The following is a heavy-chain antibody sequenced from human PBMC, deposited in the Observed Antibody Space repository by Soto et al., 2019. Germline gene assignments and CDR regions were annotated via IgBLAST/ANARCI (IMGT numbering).Heavy chain of an antibody. CDR2: IYYSGST. J-gene: IGHJ4*02. D-gene: IGHD6-19*01. CDR3: ARVPSGWGGVGYYFDY. V-gene: IGHV4-59*01. Sequence: SETLSLTCTVSGGSISSYYWSWIRQPPGKGLEWIGYIYYSGSTNYNPSLKSRVTISVDTSKNQFSLKLSSVTAADTAVYYCARVPSGWGGVGYYFDYWGQGTLVTVSS. CDR1: GGSISSYY.